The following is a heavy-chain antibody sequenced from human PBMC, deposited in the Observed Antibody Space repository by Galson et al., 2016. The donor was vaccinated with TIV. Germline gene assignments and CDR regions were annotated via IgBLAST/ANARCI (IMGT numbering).Heavy chain of an antibody. CDR1: GFTFSSYS. D-gene: IGHD3-22*01. J-gene: IGHJ3*02. V-gene: IGHV3-21*01. Sequence: SLRLSCAASGFTFSSYSMNWVRQAPGKGLAWVSCISTSSSYRYYADSVEGRFTVSRDNAKNSLYLQMNSLTAEDTAVYFCVRDYTAYDSSGDGFDIWGQGTMVTVSS. CDR3: VRDYTAYDSSGDGFDI. CDR2: ISTSSSYR.